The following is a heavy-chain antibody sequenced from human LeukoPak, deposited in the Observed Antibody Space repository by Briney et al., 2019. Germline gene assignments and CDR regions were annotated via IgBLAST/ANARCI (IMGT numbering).Heavy chain of an antibody. CDR2: IYYSGST. CDR1: GGSISSYY. D-gene: IGHD6-13*01. V-gene: IGHV4-59*08. CDR3: ARQNGAYSSSGYYYYYGVDV. J-gene: IGHJ6*02. Sequence: PSETLSLTCTVSGGSISSYYWSWIRQPPGKGLEWIGYIYYSGSTNYNPSLKSRVTISVDTSKNQFSLRLSSVTAADTAVYYCARQNGAYSSSGYYYYYGVDVWGQGTTVTVSS.